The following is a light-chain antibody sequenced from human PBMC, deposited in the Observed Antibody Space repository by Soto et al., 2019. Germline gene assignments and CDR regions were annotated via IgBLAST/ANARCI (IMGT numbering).Light chain of an antibody. CDR2: AAS. V-gene: IGKV1-9*01. Sequence: DIQLTQSPSFLSASVGDRVTITCRASQGISSYLAWYQQKPGKAPKLLIYAASTLQSGVPSRFSGSGSGTEFTLTTSLLQPEDFATYYCQQLNSYPFAFGGGTKVEIK. CDR3: QQLNSYPFA. J-gene: IGKJ4*01. CDR1: QGISSY.